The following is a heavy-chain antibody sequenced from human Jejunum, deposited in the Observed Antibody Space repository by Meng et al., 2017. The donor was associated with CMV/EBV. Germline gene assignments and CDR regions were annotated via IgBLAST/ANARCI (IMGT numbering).Heavy chain of an antibody. V-gene: IGHV3-21*06. Sequence: CAASGFNLSSYSMNWVRQAPGKGLEWVSSISSSGSYMYYADSVKGRFTISRDNAKSSLYLQLNSLRAEDTAVYYCARTSRIIPLGYWGQGTRVPCAS. D-gene: IGHD2/OR15-2a*01. CDR2: ISSSGSYM. CDR3: ARTSRIIPLGY. CDR1: GFNLSSYS. J-gene: IGHJ4*02.